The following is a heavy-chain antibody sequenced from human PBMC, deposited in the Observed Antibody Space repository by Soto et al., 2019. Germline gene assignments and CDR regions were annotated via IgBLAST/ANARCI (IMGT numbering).Heavy chain of an antibody. D-gene: IGHD2-15*01. CDR2: INHSGST. Sequence: QVQLQQWGAGLLKPSETLSLTCAVYGGSFSGYYWSWIRQPPGKGLEWIGEINHSGSTNYNPSLKSRVTISVDTSKNQFPLKLSSVTAADTAVYYCARGSQIDNCSGGSCLDRYFDYWGQGTLVTVSS. CDR1: GGSFSGYY. V-gene: IGHV4-34*01. J-gene: IGHJ4*02. CDR3: ARGSQIDNCSGGSCLDRYFDY.